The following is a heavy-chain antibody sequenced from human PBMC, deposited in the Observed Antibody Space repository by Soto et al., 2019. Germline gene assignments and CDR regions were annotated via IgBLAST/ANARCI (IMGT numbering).Heavy chain of an antibody. CDR2: ISGSGGST. CDR1: GFTFSSYA. CDR3: AMNRGRDGYRTVSPKWFDP. J-gene: IGHJ5*02. Sequence: GGSLRLSCAASGFTFSSYAMSWVRQAPGKGLEWVSAISGSGGSTYYADSVKGRFTISRDNSKNTLYLQMNSLRAEDTAVYYCAMNRGRDGYRTVSPKWFDPWGQGTLVTVAS. V-gene: IGHV3-23*01. D-gene: IGHD5-12*01.